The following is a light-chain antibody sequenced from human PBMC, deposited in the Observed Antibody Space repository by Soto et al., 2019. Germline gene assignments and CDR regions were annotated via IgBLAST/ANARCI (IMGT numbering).Light chain of an antibody. CDR2: SAS. CDR1: QSVSSNH. V-gene: IGKV3-20*01. J-gene: IGKJ1*01. Sequence: EIVLTQSPGTLSLSRGERATLSYRASQSVSSNHLAWYQQKPGQAPRLLIYSASRRAVGIPDRFSGSGSGTDFTLTISRLEPEDFAVYYCHQYGASPQTFGQGTKVDIK. CDR3: HQYGASPQT.